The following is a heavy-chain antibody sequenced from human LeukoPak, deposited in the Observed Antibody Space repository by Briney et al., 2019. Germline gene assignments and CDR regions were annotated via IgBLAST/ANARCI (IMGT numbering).Heavy chain of an antibody. Sequence: SETLSLTCTVSGGSISSYYWSWIRQPPGKGLEWIGYIYYSGSTNYNPSLKSRVTISVDTSNNQFSLNLNSVTAADTAVYYCAGALGATSNWFDPWGRGTLVTVSS. V-gene: IGHV4-59*01. CDR2: IYYSGST. J-gene: IGHJ5*02. CDR3: AGALGATSNWFDP. D-gene: IGHD4/OR15-4a*01. CDR1: GGSISSYY.